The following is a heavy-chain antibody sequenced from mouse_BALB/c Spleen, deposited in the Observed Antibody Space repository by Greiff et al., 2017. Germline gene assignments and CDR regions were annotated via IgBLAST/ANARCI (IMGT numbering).Heavy chain of an antibody. Sequence: EVKLMESGPGLVKPSQSLSLTCTVTGYSITSDYAWNWIRQFPGNKLEWMGYISYSGSTSYNPSLKSRISITRDTSKNQFFLQLNSVTTEDTATYYCARREDGYYWYFDVWGAGTTVTVSS. CDR2: ISYSGST. CDR1: GYSITSDYA. J-gene: IGHJ1*01. D-gene: IGHD2-3*01. V-gene: IGHV3-2*02. CDR3: ARREDGYYWYFDV.